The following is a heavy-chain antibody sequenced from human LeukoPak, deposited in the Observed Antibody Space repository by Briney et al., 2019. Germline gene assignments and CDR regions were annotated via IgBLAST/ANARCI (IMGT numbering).Heavy chain of an antibody. D-gene: IGHD3-3*01. CDR3: ARGHGVVLNY. V-gene: IGHV3-74*01. CDR2: IKTDGSST. CDR1: GGSW. J-gene: IGHJ4*02. Sequence: GGSLRLSCEGSGGSWMHWVRQVPGKGLVWVSRIKTDGSSTSYADSVKGRFTISTDNAKNTLYLQMKSVRVEDTSIYYCARGHGVVLNYWGQGTLVTVSS.